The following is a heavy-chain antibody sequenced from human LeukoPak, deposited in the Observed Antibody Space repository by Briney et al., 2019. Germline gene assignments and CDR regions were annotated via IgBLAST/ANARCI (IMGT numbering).Heavy chain of an antibody. CDR3: ASSVAEYYYDRSFDY. V-gene: IGHV4-59*01. CDR2: IYYSGST. Sequence: PSETLSLTCTVSGGSISSYYWSWIRQPPGKGLEWIGYIYYSGSTNYNPSPKSRVTISVDTSKNQFSLKLSSVTAADTAVYYCASSVAEYYYDRSFDYWGQGILVTVSS. CDR1: GGSISSYY. D-gene: IGHD3-22*01. J-gene: IGHJ4*02.